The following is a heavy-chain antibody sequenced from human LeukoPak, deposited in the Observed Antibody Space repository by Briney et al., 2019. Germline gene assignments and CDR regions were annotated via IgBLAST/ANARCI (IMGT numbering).Heavy chain of an antibody. V-gene: IGHV1-2*02. J-gene: IGHJ4*02. CDR1: GYTFTGYY. CDR2: INPNSGGT. D-gene: IGHD3-9*01. Sequence: ASVKVSCKASGYTFTGYYMHWVRQAPGQGLEWMGWINPNSGGTNYAQKFQGRVTMTRDTSISTAYMELSRLRSDDTAVYYCARSGVLRYFDWLLSYYFGYWGQGTLVTVSS. CDR3: ARSGVLRYFDWLLSYYFGY.